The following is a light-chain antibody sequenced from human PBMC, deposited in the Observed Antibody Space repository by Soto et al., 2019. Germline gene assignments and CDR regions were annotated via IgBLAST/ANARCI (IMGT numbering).Light chain of an antibody. J-gene: IGKJ4*01. CDR1: QSVSSN. V-gene: IGKV3-15*01. Sequence: EIVMTQSPATLSVSPGERATLSCRASQSVSSNLAWYQQKPGQAPRLLIYGASTRATGIPARFSGSGSGTEFTLTISSLQSEDFGVYYCQQYNNWPRATFGGGTKVETK. CDR2: GAS. CDR3: QQYNNWPRAT.